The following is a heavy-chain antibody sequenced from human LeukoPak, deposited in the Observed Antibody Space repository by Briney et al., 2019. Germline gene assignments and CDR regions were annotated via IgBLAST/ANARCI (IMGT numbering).Heavy chain of an antibody. CDR3: AKGAYDYIEMGYFDD. CDR2: IIGRMGET. Sequence: GGSLRLTCAASGLRFSSFAMSWVRQAPGRGREWVSLIIGRMGETLYADSVKGRFTISRDISKNRLYLQMNSLRAEDTALYYCAKGAYDYIEMGYFDDWGQGTLVTVSS. J-gene: IGHJ4*02. CDR1: GLRFSSFA. D-gene: IGHD5-12*01. V-gene: IGHV3-23*01.